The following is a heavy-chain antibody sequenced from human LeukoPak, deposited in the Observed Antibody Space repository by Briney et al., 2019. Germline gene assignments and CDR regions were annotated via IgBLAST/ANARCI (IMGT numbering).Heavy chain of an antibody. Sequence: ASVKVSCKASGYTFTGYYMHWVRQAPGQGLEWMGWINPNSGATNYAQKFQGRVTMTRDTSITTAYMELSRLRSDDKAVYYCARDQVVVTATDFFDYWGQGTLVTVSS. V-gene: IGHV1-2*02. J-gene: IGHJ4*02. CDR3: ARDQVVVTATDFFDY. CDR1: GYTFTGYY. D-gene: IGHD2-21*02. CDR2: INPNSGAT.